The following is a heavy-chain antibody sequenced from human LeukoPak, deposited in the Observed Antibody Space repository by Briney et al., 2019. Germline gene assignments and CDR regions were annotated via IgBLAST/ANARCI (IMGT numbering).Heavy chain of an antibody. V-gene: IGHV1-3*01. CDR3: ARSSSIAARPSDY. D-gene: IGHD6-6*01. Sequence: ASVKVSCKASGYIFTSYAMHWVRQAPGQRLEWMGWINAGNGNTKYSQKFQGRVTITRDTSASTAYMELSSLRSEDTAVYYCARSSSIAARPSDYWGQGTLVTVSS. CDR2: INAGNGNT. J-gene: IGHJ4*02. CDR1: GYIFTSYA.